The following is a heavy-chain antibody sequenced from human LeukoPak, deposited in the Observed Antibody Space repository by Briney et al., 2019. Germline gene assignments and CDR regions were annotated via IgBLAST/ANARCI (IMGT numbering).Heavy chain of an antibody. CDR1: GYTLTSYD. CDR3: AREGLGDFDY. J-gene: IGHJ4*02. CDR2: MNPNSGNT. V-gene: IGHV1-8*01. D-gene: IGHD4-17*01. Sequence: ASVKVSCKASGYTLTSYDINWVRHATGQGLEWMGWMNPNSGNTGYAQKFQGRVTMTRNTSISTAYMELSSLRSEDTAVYCCAREGLGDFDYWGQGTLVTVSS.